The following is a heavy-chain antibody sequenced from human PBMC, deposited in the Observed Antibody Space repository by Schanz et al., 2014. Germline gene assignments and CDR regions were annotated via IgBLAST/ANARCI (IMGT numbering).Heavy chain of an antibody. J-gene: IGHJ5*02. CDR1: GYTFSSYA. V-gene: IGHV7-4-1*02. CDR3: PREGPMVSGVVPDP. D-gene: IGHD3-10*01. CDR2: INTNTGNP. Sequence: QVQLVQSGSELKKPGASVKVSCKASGYTFSSYAMNWVRQAPGQGLEWMGWINTNTGNPTYVQGFTGRFGFSLDTSASTEYLQLTTQKTDDSSGDYCPREGPMVSGVVPDPWGQGTLVTVSS.